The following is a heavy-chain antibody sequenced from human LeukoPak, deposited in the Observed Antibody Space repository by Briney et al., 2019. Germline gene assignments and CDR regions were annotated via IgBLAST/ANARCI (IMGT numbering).Heavy chain of an antibody. CDR2: INHSGST. D-gene: IGHD3-22*01. Sequence: GSLRLSCAASGFTFSSYAMSWVRQPPGKGLEWIGEINHSGSTNYNPSLKSRVTISVDTSKNQFSLKLSSVTAADTAVYYCAIYDSSGYYYPSADYWGQGTLVTVSS. V-gene: IGHV4-34*08. CDR3: AIYDSSGYYYPSADY. CDR1: GFTFSSYA. J-gene: IGHJ4*02.